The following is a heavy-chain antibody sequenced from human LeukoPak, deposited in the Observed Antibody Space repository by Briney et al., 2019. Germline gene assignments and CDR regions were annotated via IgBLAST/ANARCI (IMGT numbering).Heavy chain of an antibody. J-gene: IGHJ4*02. CDR1: GDSISDYY. V-gene: IGHV4-59*01. CDR2: INYSGST. CDR3: ARDSGPSGSYCFDN. Sequence: PETLSLTCTVSGDSISDYYWTWIRQTPGKGLEWIGYINYSGSTNYNPSLKSRVTMAVDTSKNHFSLKLTSVTAVDTAVYYCARDSGPSGSYCFDNWGQGTLVTVSS. D-gene: IGHD3-10*01.